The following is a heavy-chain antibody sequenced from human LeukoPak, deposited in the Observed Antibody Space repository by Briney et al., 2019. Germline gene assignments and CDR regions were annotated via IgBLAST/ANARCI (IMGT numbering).Heavy chain of an antibody. CDR2: INSDGSST. CDR1: GFTFSSYW. CDR3: ARATYYYGSGSYYRGVDY. Sequence: PGGSLRLSCAVSGFTFSSYWMHWVRQAPGKGLVWVSRINSDGSSTSYADSVKGRFTISRDNAKNTLYLQMNSLRAEDTAVYYCARATYYYGSGSYYRGVDYWGQGTLVTVSS. J-gene: IGHJ4*02. D-gene: IGHD3-10*01. V-gene: IGHV3-74*01.